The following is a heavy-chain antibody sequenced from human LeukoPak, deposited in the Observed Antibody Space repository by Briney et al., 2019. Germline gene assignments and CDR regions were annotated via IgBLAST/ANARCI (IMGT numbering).Heavy chain of an antibody. CDR2: SSHDGTNR. V-gene: IGHV3-30*18. CDR3: AKGATVTGYYLDL. Sequence: GGSLRLSCAASGFTLSSHGMHWVRQAPGKGLEWVAFSSHDGTNRYYADSMQGRFTISRDNSKNTLFLQMNSLEPEDTAVYYCAKGATVTGYYLDLWGQGTLVIISS. J-gene: IGHJ4*02. D-gene: IGHD4-17*01. CDR1: GFTLSSHG.